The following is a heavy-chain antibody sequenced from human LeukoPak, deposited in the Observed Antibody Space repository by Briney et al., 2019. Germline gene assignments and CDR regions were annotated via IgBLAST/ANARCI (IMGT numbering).Heavy chain of an antibody. V-gene: IGHV1-18*01. CDR2: ISAYNGNT. Sequence: ASVKVSCKASGYTFTSYGISWVRQAPGQELEWMGWISAYNGNTNYAQKLQGRVTMTTDTSTSTAYMELRSLRSDDTAVYYCARDGVYYDSSGYYYSNVDYWGQGTLVTVSS. D-gene: IGHD3-22*01. CDR1: GYTFTSYG. J-gene: IGHJ4*02. CDR3: ARDGVYYDSSGYYYSNVDY.